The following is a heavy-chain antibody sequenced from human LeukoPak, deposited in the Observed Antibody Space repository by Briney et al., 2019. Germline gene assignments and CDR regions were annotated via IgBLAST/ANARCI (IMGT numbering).Heavy chain of an antibody. CDR2: INHSGST. CDR1: GGSFSGYY. V-gene: IGHV4-34*01. J-gene: IGHJ3*02. Sequence: PSETLSLTCAVYGGSFSGYYWSWIRQPPGKGLEWIGEINHSGSTNYNPSLKSRVTISIDTSKNQFSLKLSSVTAADTAVYYCAREGADSSGYFVAFDIWGQGTMVTVSS. D-gene: IGHD3-22*01. CDR3: AREGADSSGYFVAFDI.